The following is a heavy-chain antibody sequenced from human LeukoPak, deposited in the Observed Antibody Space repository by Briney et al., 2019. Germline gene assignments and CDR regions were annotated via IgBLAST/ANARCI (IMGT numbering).Heavy chain of an antibody. D-gene: IGHD2-2*01. CDR2: ISAYNGNT. J-gene: IGHJ4*02. CDR3: ARVGAVYCSSTSCFDFDY. Sequence: GAPVKASCKASGYTFTSYGISWVRQAPGQGLEWMGWISAYNGNTNYAQKLQGRVTMTTDTSTSTAYMELRSLRSDDTAVYYCARVGAVYCSSTSCFDFDYWGQGTLVTVSS. V-gene: IGHV1-18*01. CDR1: GYTFTSYG.